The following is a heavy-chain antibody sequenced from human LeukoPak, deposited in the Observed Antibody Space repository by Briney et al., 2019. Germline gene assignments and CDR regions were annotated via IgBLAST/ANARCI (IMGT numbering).Heavy chain of an antibody. CDR1: GYTFTGYY. CDR3: ARPRIAAAGRVDY. Sequence: ASVKVSCTASGYTFTGYYMHWVRQAPGQGLEWMGWINPNSGGTNYAQKFQGRVTMTRDTSISTAYMELSRLRSDDTAVYYCARPRIAAAGRVDYWGQGTLVTVSS. J-gene: IGHJ4*02. CDR2: INPNSGGT. D-gene: IGHD6-13*01. V-gene: IGHV1-2*02.